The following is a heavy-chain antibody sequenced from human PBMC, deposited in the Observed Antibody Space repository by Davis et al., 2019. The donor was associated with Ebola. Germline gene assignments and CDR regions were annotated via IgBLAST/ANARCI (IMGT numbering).Heavy chain of an antibody. Sequence: PSETLSLTCAVSGGSISSSNWWSWVRQPPGKGLEWIGEINHSGSTNYNPSLKSRVTISVDTSKNQFSLKLSSVTAADTAVYYCARHPDYYDSSNWFDPWGQGTLVTVSS. CDR3: ARHPDYYDSSNWFDP. CDR1: GGSISSSNW. D-gene: IGHD3-22*01. J-gene: IGHJ5*02. V-gene: IGHV4-4*02. CDR2: INHSGST.